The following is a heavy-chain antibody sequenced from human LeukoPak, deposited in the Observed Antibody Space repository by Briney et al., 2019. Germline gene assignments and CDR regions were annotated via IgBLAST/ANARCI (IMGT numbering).Heavy chain of an antibody. Sequence: GGSLRLSCAASGFTLSDYYMSWIRQAPGKGLEWVSYSSSSGTTIYYADSVKGRFAISRDNARNSLYLQMNSLRAEDTAVYYCARRRDFIDYWGQGTLVTVSS. CDR1: GFTLSDYY. CDR2: SSSSGTTI. D-gene: IGHD3/OR15-3a*01. V-gene: IGHV3-11*01. CDR3: ARRRDFIDY. J-gene: IGHJ4*02.